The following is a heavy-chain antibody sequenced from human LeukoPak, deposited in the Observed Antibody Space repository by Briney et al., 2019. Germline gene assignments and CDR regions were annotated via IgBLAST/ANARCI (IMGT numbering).Heavy chain of an antibody. J-gene: IGHJ5*02. CDR1: GFTFSSYS. CDR3: ARDVTYYGGGWFDP. V-gene: IGHV3-48*04. D-gene: IGHD4-23*01. CDR2: ISSTTSTI. Sequence: GGSLRLSCAASGFTFSSYSMNWVRQAPGKGLEWVSYISSTTSTIYYADSVKGRFTISRDNAKNSLYLQMNSLRAEDTAVYYCARDVTYYGGGWFDPWGQGTLVTVSS.